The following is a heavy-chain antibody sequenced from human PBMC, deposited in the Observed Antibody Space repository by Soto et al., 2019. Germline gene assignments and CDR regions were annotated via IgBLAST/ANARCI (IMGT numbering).Heavy chain of an antibody. J-gene: IGHJ6*02. Sequence: PGGSLRLSCAASGFTFSYYGMHWVRQAPGKGLEWVAIIWYDGSDKYYADSVKGRFTISRDDSKNTLYLQMNSLRAEDTAMYYCARDRQHYGMDVWGQGTTVTVSS. CDR2: IWYDGSDK. CDR3: ARDRQHYGMDV. CDR1: GFTFSYYG. V-gene: IGHV3-33*01.